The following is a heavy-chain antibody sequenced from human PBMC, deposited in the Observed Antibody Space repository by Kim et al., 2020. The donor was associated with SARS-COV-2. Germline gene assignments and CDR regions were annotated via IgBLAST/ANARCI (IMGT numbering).Heavy chain of an antibody. J-gene: IGHJ3*01. CDR2: YSGGTT. CDR3: ARMLYP. D-gene: IGHD2-8*01. Sequence: YSGGTTDYADSVKGRFTISRDNSKNTLYLQMNSLRAEDTAVYYCARMLYPWGQGTMVTVSS. V-gene: IGHV3-53*01.